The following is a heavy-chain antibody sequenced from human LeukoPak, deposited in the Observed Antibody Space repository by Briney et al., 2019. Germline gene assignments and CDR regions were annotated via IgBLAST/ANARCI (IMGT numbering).Heavy chain of an antibody. CDR3: ANVKVRAMIVVEGDY. CDR2: ISGSGGST. V-gene: IGHV3-23*01. J-gene: IGHJ4*02. D-gene: IGHD3-22*01. CDR1: GFTFSSYA. Sequence: TGGSLRLSCAASGFTFSSYAMSWVRQAPGKGLEWVSAISGSGGSTYYADSVKGRFTISRDNSKNTLYLQMNSLRAEDTAVYYCANVKVRAMIVVEGDYWGQGTLVTVSS.